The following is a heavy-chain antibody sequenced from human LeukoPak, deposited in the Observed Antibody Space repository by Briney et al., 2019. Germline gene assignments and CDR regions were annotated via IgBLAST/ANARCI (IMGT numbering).Heavy chain of an antibody. D-gene: IGHD2-15*01. V-gene: IGHV1-69*01. J-gene: IGHJ4*02. CDR1: GGTFSSYA. CDR3: ARLPYCSGVSRLLRGYYLDY. CDR2: IIPIFGTA. Sequence: SVKVSCKASGGTFSSYAISWVRQAPGQGLEWMGGIIPIFGTANYAQKFQGRVTITADESTSTAYMELSSLRSEDTAVYYCARLPYCSGVSRLLRGYYLDYWGQGTLVTVSS.